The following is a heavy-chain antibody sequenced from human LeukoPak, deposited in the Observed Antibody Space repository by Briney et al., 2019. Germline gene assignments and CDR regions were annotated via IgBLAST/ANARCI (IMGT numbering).Heavy chain of an antibody. CDR1: GFTFSSYW. CDR3: GREVPGGTTSLDC. V-gene: IGHV3-7*04. Sequence: PGGSLRLSCAASGFTFSSYWTSWIRQAPGKGLEWVANIKEDGSDKNYVDSVRGRFTISRDNAKNALYLQMNSLRANDTAVYYCGREVPGGTTSLDCWGQGTVVTVSS. J-gene: IGHJ4*02. CDR2: IKEDGSDK. D-gene: IGHD1-7*01.